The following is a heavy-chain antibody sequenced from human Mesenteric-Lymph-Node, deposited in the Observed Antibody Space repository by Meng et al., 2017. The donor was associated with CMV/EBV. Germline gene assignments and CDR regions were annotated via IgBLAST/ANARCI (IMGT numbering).Heavy chain of an antibody. CDR1: GFSFDDYA. D-gene: IGHD4-11*01. J-gene: IGHJ6*02. Sequence: GGSLRLSCSDSGFSFDDYAMYWVRQCPGKGLEGVSGMSWNSAAIGYADSVKGRFTISRDNAENSLYLQMNSLRVEDTALYYCVKGTAVIYYYYGMVVWGQGTTVTVSS. CDR2: MSWNSAAI. CDR3: VKGTAVIYYYYGMVV. V-gene: IGHV3-9*01.